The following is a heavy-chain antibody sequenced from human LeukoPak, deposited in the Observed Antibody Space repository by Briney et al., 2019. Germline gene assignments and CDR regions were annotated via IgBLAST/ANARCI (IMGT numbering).Heavy chain of an antibody. V-gene: IGHV3-21*01. CDR3: ASDYGAATRNWFDP. J-gene: IGHJ5*02. Sequence: GGSLRLSCAASGFTFSSYSMNWVRQAPGKGLEWVSSISSSSSYIYYADSVKGRFTISRDNAKNSLYLQMNSLRAEDTAVYYCASDYGAATRNWFDPWGQGTLVTVSS. CDR2: ISSSSSYI. D-gene: IGHD4-17*01. CDR1: GFTFSSYS.